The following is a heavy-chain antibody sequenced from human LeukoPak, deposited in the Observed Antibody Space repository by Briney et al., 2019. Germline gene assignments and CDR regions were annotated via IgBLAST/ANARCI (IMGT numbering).Heavy chain of an antibody. D-gene: IGHD5-12*01. Sequence: SVKVSCKASGGTFSSYAISWVRQAPGQGLEWMGGIIPIFGTANYAQKLQGRVTMTTDTSTSTAYMELRSLRSDDTAVYYCARGYSGYDPLCAYWGQGTLVTVSS. CDR2: IIPIFGTA. CDR3: ARGYSGYDPLCAY. CDR1: GGTFSSYA. J-gene: IGHJ4*02. V-gene: IGHV1-69*05.